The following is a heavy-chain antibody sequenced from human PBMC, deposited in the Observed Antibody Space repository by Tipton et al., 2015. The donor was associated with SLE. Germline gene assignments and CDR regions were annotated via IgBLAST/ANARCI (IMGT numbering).Heavy chain of an antibody. CDR2: IYYSGST. V-gene: IGHV4-59*11. D-gene: IGHD1-26*01. Sequence: TLSLTCTVSGGSISSHYWSWIRQPPGKGLEWIGYIYYSGSTNYNPSLKSRVTISVDTSKNQFSLKLSSVTAADTAVYYCARVLGGSYYFSYYYYGMDVWGQGTLVTVSS. J-gene: IGHJ6*02. CDR1: GGSISSHY. CDR3: ARVLGGSYYFSYYYYGMDV.